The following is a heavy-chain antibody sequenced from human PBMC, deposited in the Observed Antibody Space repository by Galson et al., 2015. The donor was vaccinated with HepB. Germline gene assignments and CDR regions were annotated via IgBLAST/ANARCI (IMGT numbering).Heavy chain of an antibody. J-gene: IGHJ6*02. V-gene: IGHV1-3*01. CDR3: ARRGSPPSYYDSSGYYNYYYYYGMDV. D-gene: IGHD3-22*01. CDR1: GYTFTRYA. Sequence: SVKVSCKASGYTFTRYAMHWVRQAPGQRLEWMGWINAGYGNTKYSQKFQGRVTITRDTSASTAYMELSSLRSEDTAVYYCARRGSPPSYYDSSGYYNYYYYYGMDVWGQGTTVTVSS. CDR2: INAGYGNT.